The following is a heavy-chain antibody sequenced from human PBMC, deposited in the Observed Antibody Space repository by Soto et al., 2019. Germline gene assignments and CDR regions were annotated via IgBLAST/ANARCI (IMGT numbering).Heavy chain of an antibody. J-gene: IGHJ4*02. D-gene: IGHD3-3*01. Sequence: GGSLRLSCEDSGFSFTKAWMSWVRLTPRKGLEWVGRIKNKTDGGTTDYPASVRGRFTISRDDSRNTLYLQMNSLKMEDTAVYYCITDPYYDFWSGYHFNYWGQGTLVTVSS. V-gene: IGHV3-15*01. CDR3: ITDPYYDFWSGYHFNY. CDR1: GFSFTKAW. CDR2: IKNKTDGGTT.